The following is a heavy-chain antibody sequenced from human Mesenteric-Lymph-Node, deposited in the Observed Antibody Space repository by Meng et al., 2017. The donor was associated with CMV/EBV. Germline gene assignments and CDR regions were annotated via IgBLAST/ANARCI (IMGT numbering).Heavy chain of an antibody. D-gene: IGHD3-3*01. Sequence: SGPTLVKPTQTLTLTCTFSGFSLSTSGICVTWVRQPPGKALEWLALIDWDDDKYYSTSLKTRLTISKDTSKNQVVLTMTNMDPVDTATYYCARIRYYDFWGGFDSWGQGALVTVSS. V-gene: IGHV2-70*20. CDR1: GFSLSTSGIC. J-gene: IGHJ4*02. CDR3: ARIRYYDFWGGFDS. CDR2: IDWDDDK.